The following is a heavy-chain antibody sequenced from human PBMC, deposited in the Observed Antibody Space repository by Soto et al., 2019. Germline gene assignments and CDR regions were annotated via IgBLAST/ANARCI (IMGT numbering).Heavy chain of an antibody. V-gene: IGHV3-53*01. CDR2: IYSGGTT. CDR1: GFTVSRNY. CDR3: ARDNSYYAAPHYYYVMDV. J-gene: IGHJ6*02. D-gene: IGHD3-16*01. Sequence: PGGSLRLSCATSGFTVSRNYMSWVRQAPGKGLEWVSVIYSGGTTYYADSVKGRFTISRDSSKNTLYLQMNSLRAEDTAVYYCARDNSYYAAPHYYYVMDVWGQGATVTVSS.